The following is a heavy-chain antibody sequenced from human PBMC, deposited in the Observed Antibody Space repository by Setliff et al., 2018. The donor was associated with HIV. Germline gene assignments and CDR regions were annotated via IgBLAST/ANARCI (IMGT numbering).Heavy chain of an antibody. CDR1: GFTFSSRW. Sequence: GGSLRLSCAASGFTFSSRWMTWVRQAPGKGLEWVANIKQDGSENYFVDSVKGRFTISRDNTRSSLFLHMDSLTAEDTAVYYCARDPGNGAVDYWGQGTLVTVSS. CDR3: ARDPGNGAVDY. CDR2: IKQDGSEN. V-gene: IGHV3-7*01. J-gene: IGHJ4*02.